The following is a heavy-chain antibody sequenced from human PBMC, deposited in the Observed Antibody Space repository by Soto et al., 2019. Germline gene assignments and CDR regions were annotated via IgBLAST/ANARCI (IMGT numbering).Heavy chain of an antibody. Sequence: PGGSLRLSCAASGFTFSNYWMHWVRQAPGKGLEWVSAISGSGGSTYYADSVKGRFTISRDNSKNTLYLQMNSLRAEDTAVYYCAKAEYSGYGILDYWGQGTLVTVSS. V-gene: IGHV3-23*01. J-gene: IGHJ4*02. CDR3: AKAEYSGYGILDY. D-gene: IGHD5-12*01. CDR2: ISGSGGST. CDR1: GFTFSNYW.